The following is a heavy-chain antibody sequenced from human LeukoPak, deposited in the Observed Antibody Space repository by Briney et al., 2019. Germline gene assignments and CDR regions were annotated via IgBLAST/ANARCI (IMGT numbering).Heavy chain of an antibody. CDR2: SDHSWST. CDR1: VYSINRGYY. CDR3: ARGTRANTYYYDSSGYYYVSGRGYYFDY. Sequence: AETLSLTCAVSVYSINRGYYLGWVRQPPGKGLEWSGSSDHSWSTYYNPSLKSRVTRSVDTSKNQFSVKLSSVTAADTAVYYCARGTRANTYYYDSSGYYYVSGRGYYFDYWGQGTLVTVSS. J-gene: IGHJ4*02. V-gene: IGHV4-38-2*01. D-gene: IGHD3-22*01.